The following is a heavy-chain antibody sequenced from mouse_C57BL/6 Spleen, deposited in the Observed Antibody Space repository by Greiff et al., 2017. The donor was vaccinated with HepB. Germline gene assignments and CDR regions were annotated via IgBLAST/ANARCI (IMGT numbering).Heavy chain of an antibody. V-gene: IGHV5-17*01. CDR3: ASNYDYAMDY. J-gene: IGHJ4*01. Sequence: EVKLVESGGGLLKPGGSLKLSCAASGFTFSDYGMHWVRQAPEKGLEWVAYISSGSSTIYYADTVKGRFTISRDNAKNTLFLQMTSLRSEDTAMYYCASNYDYAMDYWGQGTSVTVSS. D-gene: IGHD2-1*01. CDR1: GFTFSDYG. CDR2: ISSGSSTI.